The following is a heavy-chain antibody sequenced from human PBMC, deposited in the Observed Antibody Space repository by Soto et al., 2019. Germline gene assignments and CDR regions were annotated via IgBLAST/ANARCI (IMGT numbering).Heavy chain of an antibody. D-gene: IGHD3-10*01. CDR2: IYSGGST. CDR1: GFTVSSNY. V-gene: IGHV3-66*01. Sequence: GGSLRLSCAASGFTVSSNYMSWVRQAPGKGLEWVSVIYSGGSTYYADSVKVRFTISRDNSKNTLYLQMNSLRAEDTAVYYCAGYYGSGSYYYYYYGMDVWGQGTTVTVSS. J-gene: IGHJ6*02. CDR3: AGYYGSGSYYYYYYGMDV.